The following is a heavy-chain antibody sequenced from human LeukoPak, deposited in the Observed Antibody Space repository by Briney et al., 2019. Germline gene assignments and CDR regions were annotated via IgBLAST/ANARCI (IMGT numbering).Heavy chain of an antibody. J-gene: IGHJ3*02. D-gene: IGHD3-22*01. CDR3: AKDTSSGYYQAFDI. CDR2: ISWNSGSI. CDR1: GFTFSSYA. V-gene: IGHV3-9*01. Sequence: GGSLRLSCAASGFTFSSYAMSWVRQAPGKGLEWVSGISWNSGSIGYADSVKGRFTISRDNAKNSLYLQMNSLRAEDTALYYCAKDTSSGYYQAFDIWGQGTMVTVSS.